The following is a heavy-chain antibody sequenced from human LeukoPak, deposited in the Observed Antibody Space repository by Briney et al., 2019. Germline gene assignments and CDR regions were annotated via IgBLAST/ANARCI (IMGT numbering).Heavy chain of an antibody. CDR3: ARDGGVDTAFSY. V-gene: IGHV3-20*04. CDR2: INWNGGST. D-gene: IGHD5-18*01. J-gene: IGHJ4*02. Sequence: GGSLRLSCAASGFTFSSYAMSWVRHAPGKGLEWVSGINWNGGSTGYADSVKGRFTISRDNAKNSLYLQMNSLRAEDTALYYCARDGGVDTAFSYWGQGTLVTVSS. CDR1: GFTFSSYA.